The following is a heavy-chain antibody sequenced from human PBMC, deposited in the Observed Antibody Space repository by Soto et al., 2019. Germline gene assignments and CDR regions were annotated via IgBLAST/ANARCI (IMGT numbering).Heavy chain of an antibody. V-gene: IGHV1-69*12. CDR2: IIPIFGTA. J-gene: IGHJ6*02. Sequence: QVQLVQSGAEVKKPGSSVKVSCKASGGTFSSYAISWVRQAPGQGLEWMGGIIPIFGTANYAQKFQGRVTITADESTSTAYMGLSSLRSEDTAVYYCARGAGAARDYYYGMDVWGQGTTVTVSS. D-gene: IGHD6-6*01. CDR1: GGTFSSYA. CDR3: ARGAGAARDYYYGMDV.